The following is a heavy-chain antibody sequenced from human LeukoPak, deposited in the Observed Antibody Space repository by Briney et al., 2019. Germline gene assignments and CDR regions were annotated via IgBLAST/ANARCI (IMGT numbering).Heavy chain of an antibody. CDR2: ISGSGGST. Sequence: GGSLRLSCAASGFTFSSYAMSWVRQAPGKGLEWVSAISGSGGSTYYADSVKGRFTISRDNSKNTLYLQMNSLGAEDTAVYYCALYSSSWYSPFDYWGQGTLVTVSS. D-gene: IGHD6-13*01. CDR1: GFTFSSYA. CDR3: ALYSSSWYSPFDY. V-gene: IGHV3-23*01. J-gene: IGHJ4*02.